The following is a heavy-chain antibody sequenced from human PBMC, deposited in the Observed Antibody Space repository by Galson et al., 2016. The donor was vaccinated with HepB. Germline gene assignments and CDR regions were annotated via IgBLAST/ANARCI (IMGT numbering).Heavy chain of an antibody. CDR3: GGGAYFYYGRDV. V-gene: IGHV3-48*02. CDR1: GFSLSSYS. D-gene: IGHD2-15*01. Sequence: SLRLSCAASGFSLSSYSMNWLRQAPGKGLEWVSYIGRSGTIVYYADSVKGRFIISRDNARDSVYLQMNSLGDEDTAVYYCGGGAYFYYGRDVWGQGITVTVSS. CDR2: IGRSGTIV. J-gene: IGHJ6*02.